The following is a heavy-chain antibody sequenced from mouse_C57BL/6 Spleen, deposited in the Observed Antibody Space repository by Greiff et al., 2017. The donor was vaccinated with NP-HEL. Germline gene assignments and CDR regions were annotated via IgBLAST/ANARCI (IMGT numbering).Heavy chain of an antibody. Sequence: EVKLVESGGGLVKPGGSLKLSCAASGFTFSSYAMSWVRQTPEKRPEWVATISDGGSYTYYPDNVKGRFTISRDNAKNNLYLQMSHLKSEDTAMYYCARYGSSYYAMDYWGQGTSVTVSS. V-gene: IGHV5-4*03. CDR3: ARYGSSYYAMDY. CDR1: GFTFSSYA. J-gene: IGHJ4*01. CDR2: ISDGGSYT. D-gene: IGHD1-1*01.